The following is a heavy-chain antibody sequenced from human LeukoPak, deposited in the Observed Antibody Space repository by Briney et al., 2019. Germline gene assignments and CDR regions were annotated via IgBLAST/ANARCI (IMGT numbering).Heavy chain of an antibody. CDR2: IRYDGSIK. Sequence: PGGSLRLSCAASGFSFGSYGMHWVRQAPGKGLEWVAFIRYDGSIKYYVDSVKGRFTISRDNPKNTLYLQMNSLRPEDTAIYYCAKDHQQTTGIDYWGQGTLVTVSS. J-gene: IGHJ4*02. CDR1: GFSFGSYG. CDR3: AKDHQQTTGIDY. V-gene: IGHV3-30*02. D-gene: IGHD1-1*01.